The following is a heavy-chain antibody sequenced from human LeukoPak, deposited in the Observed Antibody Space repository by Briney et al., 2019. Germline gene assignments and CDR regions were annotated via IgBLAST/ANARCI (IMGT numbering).Heavy chain of an antibody. D-gene: IGHD3-3*01. CDR1: GFTFSDYY. CDR3: ASAPLGVVTRFDY. J-gene: IGHJ4*02. Sequence: GGSLRLSCAVSGFTFSDYYMSWIRQAPGKGLEWVSYISTSGSTIYYADSVKGRFTISRDNAKNSLYLQMNSLRAEDTAVYYCASAPLGVVTRFDYWGQGTLVTGSS. V-gene: IGHV3-11*04. CDR2: ISTSGSTI.